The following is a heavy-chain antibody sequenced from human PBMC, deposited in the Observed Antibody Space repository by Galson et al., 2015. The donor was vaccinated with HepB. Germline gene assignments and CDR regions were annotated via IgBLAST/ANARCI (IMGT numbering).Heavy chain of an antibody. CDR3: ARDTGSLWFGELREFDP. CDR2: INPNSGGT. D-gene: IGHD3-10*01. V-gene: IGHV1-2*02. CDR1: GYTFTGYY. J-gene: IGHJ5*02. Sequence: SVKVSCKASGYTFTGYYMHWVRQAPGQGLEWMGWINPNSGGTNYAQKFQGRVTMTRDTSISTAYMELSRLRSDDTAVYYCARDTGSLWFGELREFDPWGQGTLVTVSS.